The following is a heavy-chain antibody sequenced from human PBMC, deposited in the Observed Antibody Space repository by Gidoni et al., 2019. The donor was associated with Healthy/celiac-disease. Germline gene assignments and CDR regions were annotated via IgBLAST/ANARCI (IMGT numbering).Heavy chain of an antibody. CDR2: IYLSGST. Sequence: QLPLHDSGSGLVNASGTPSLICAVPGGSISIRYWRSWVRQPPVKGLKWIGEIYLSGSTTYNRALKSRVTVSVEKSKTQFAPKLSSVTAANTAEYYGARERFCYGSGSRSYRYFDRWGRGTLVTVSS. D-gene: IGHD3-10*01. V-gene: IGHV4-4*02. CDR1: GGSISIRYW. CDR3: ARERFCYGSGSRSYRYFDR. J-gene: IGHJ2*01.